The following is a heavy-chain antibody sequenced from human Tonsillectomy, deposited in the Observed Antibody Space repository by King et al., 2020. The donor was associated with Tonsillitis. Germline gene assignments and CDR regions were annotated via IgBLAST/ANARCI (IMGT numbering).Heavy chain of an antibody. Sequence: VQLVESGGGLVQPGGSLRLSCAVSGFTFSSYEMNWVRQAPGKGLEWVSYINSFGSTIYYADSVKGRFTISSDNAKNSLYLQMNSLRAEETAVYYCARDQLRGKAFDIWGQGTMVTVS. V-gene: IGHV3-48*03. J-gene: IGHJ3*02. CDR2: INSFGSTI. CDR3: ARDQLRGKAFDI. D-gene: IGHD5-24*01. CDR1: GFTFSSYE.